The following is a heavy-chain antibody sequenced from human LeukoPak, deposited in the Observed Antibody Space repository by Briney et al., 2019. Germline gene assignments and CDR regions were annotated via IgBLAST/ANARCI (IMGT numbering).Heavy chain of an antibody. CDR1: GFTFSSYW. CDR3: ARDHVLSELELRPQDY. V-gene: IGHV3-74*01. J-gene: IGHJ4*02. CDR2: INSDGSST. Sequence: GGSLRLSCAASGFTFSSYWMHWVRQAPGTGLVWVSRINSDGSSTSYADSVKGRFTISRDNAKNTLYLQMNSLRAEDTAVYYCARDHVLSELELRPQDYWGQGTLVTVSS. D-gene: IGHD1-7*01.